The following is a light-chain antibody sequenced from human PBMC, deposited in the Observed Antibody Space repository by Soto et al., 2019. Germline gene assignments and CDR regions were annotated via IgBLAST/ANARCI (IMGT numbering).Light chain of an antibody. CDR1: QFVSNSF. CDR2: GAS. CDR3: KHYGSSSWT. V-gene: IGKV3-20*01. J-gene: IGKJ1*01. Sequence: EIVLTQSPATLSLSPGEGATLSCRASQFVSNSFLAWYQQKPGQAPRLLIYGASSRATGIPDRFRGSGSGADFILTIRRLEPEDFAVYYCKHYGSSSWTVGQGTKVDIK.